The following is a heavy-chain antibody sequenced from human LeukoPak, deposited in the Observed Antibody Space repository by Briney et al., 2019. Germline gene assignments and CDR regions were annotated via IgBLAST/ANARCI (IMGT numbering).Heavy chain of an antibody. J-gene: IGHJ4*02. CDR2: ISSSSSYI. CDR3: ARDGFVVGSSLDY. CDR1: GFTFSSYS. D-gene: IGHD6-13*01. Sequence: PGGSLRLSCAASGFTFSSYSMNWVRQAPGKGLEWVSSISSSSSYIYYADSVKGRFTISRDNAKNSLYLQMNSLRAEDTAVYYCARDGFVVGSSLDYWGQGTLVTVSS. V-gene: IGHV3-21*04.